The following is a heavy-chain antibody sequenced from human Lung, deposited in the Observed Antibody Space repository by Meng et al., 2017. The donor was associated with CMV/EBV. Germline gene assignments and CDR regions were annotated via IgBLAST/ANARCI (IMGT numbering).Heavy chain of an antibody. Sequence: PLAGSGPGLVKPSGTLSLTCVVSGGSISSSYWWTWVRQSPGKGLEWIGEMYHSGTTNYNPSLKSRVTISMGKSNNQLSLKLNSVTAADTAVYYCATQESRDGHNPYWGQGTLVTVSS. D-gene: IGHD5-24*01. CDR2: MYHSGTT. J-gene: IGHJ4*02. CDR3: ATQESRDGHNPY. V-gene: IGHV4-4*02. CDR1: GGSISSSYW.